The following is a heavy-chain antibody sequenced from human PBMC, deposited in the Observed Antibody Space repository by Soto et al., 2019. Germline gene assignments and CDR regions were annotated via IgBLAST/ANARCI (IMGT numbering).Heavy chain of an antibody. D-gene: IGHD3-9*01. CDR3: ARDLQLRYFEWLLVSPACCMDV. V-gene: IGHV4-38-2*02. CDR2: IYHSGST. Sequence: PSGTLSLTCAVSGYSISSGYYWGWIRQPPGKGLEWIGSIYHSGSTYYNPSLKSRVTISVDTSKNQFSLKLSSVTAADTAVYYCARDLQLRYFEWLLVSPACCMDVWRPGT. CDR1: GYSISSGYY. J-gene: IGHJ6*01.